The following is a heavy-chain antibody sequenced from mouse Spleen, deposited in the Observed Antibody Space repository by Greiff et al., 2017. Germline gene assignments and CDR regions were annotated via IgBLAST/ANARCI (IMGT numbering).Heavy chain of an antibody. D-gene: IGHD2-10*01. CDR3: ASGLLWKSFAY. J-gene: IGHJ3*01. CDR2: IDPSDSET. CDR1: GYTFTSCW. V-gene: IGHV1-52*01. Sequence: QVQLQQPGAELVRPGSSVKLSCKASGYTFTSCWMHWVKQRPIQGLEWIGNIDPSDSETHYNQKFKDKATLTVDKSSSTAYMQLSSLTSEDSAVYYCASGLLWKSFAYWGQGTLVTVSA.